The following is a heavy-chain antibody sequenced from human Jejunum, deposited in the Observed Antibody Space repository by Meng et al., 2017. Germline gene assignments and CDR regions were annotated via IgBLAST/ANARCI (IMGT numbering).Heavy chain of an antibody. V-gene: IGHV4-34*01. CDR1: GGSISDYY. CDR2: INDSGST. D-gene: IGHD4-11*01. CDR3: ARGNEYSNYGADF. J-gene: IGHJ4*02. Sequence: QVNLQQWGAGLFNPSEALSLPCAVYGGSISDYYWTWIRQPPGKGLEWIGEINDSGSTNYNPSLKSRVTISVDTSKSQFYLRVSSVTAADTAVYYCARGNEYSNYGADFWGQGTLVTVSS.